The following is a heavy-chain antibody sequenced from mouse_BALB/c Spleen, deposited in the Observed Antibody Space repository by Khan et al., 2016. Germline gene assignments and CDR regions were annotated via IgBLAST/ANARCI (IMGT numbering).Heavy chain of an antibody. CDR2: INPDSSAI. Sequence: EVKLLESGGGLVQPGGSLKLSCAASGFDFSRYWMSWVRQAPGKGLEWIGEINPDSSAINYKPSLKDTFIISRDNAKNTLYLQMSKVRSEDTAIYYCPRNWDVGFDYWSQGTTLTVSS. CDR3: PRNWDVGFDY. V-gene: IGHV4-1*02. J-gene: IGHJ2*01. D-gene: IGHD4-1*01. CDR1: GFDFSRYW.